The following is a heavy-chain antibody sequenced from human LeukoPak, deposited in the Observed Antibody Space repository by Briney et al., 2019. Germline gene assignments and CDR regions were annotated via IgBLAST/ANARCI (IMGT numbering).Heavy chain of an antibody. CDR3: ARAGTLRRFSGFDP. CDR2: INPDGSEK. D-gene: IGHD3-10*01. J-gene: IGHJ5*02. V-gene: IGHV3-7*01. Sequence: GGSLRLSCGASGFTFRTSWMNWVRQAPGKGLEWVASINPDGSEKYSVDSVKGRFTISRDNAKNSLYLQMNSLRAEDTAVYYCARAGTLRRFSGFDPWGQGTLVTVSS. CDR1: GFTFRTSW.